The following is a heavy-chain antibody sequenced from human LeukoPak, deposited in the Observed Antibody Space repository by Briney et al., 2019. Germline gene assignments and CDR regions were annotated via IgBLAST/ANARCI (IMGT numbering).Heavy chain of an antibody. CDR1: GFTFSHYG. Sequence: GGSLRLSCAGSGFTFSHYGIYWVRQAPGKGLEWVAAIWYDGSKQLYRDAVKGRFTISRDDSKNTLYLQMNSLRAEDTAVYYCAKVDRAAAAYDYGMDVWGQGTTVTVSS. V-gene: IGHV3-33*03. D-gene: IGHD6-13*01. J-gene: IGHJ6*02. CDR3: AKVDRAAAAYDYGMDV. CDR2: IWYDGSKQ.